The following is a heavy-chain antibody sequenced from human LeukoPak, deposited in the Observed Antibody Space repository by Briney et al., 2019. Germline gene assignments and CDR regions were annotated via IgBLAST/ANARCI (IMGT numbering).Heavy chain of an antibody. CDR2: IYTSGST. Sequence: SETLSLTCTVSGGSISSGSYYWSWIRQPAGKGLEWIGRIYTSGSTNYNPSLKSRVTMSVDTSKNQFSLKLSSVTAADTAVYYCARGGTAMGAFDIWGQGTMVTVSS. V-gene: IGHV4-61*02. CDR1: GGSISSGSYY. J-gene: IGHJ3*02. D-gene: IGHD5-18*01. CDR3: ARGGTAMGAFDI.